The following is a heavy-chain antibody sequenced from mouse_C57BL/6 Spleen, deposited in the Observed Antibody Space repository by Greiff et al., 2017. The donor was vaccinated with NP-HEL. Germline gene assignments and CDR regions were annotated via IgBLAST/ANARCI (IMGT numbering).Heavy chain of an antibody. CDR2: ISDGGSYT. J-gene: IGHJ3*01. Sequence: EVKLMESGGGLVKPGGSLKLSCAASGFTFSSYAMSWVRQTPEKRLEWVATISDGGSYTYYPDNVKGRFTISRDNAKNNLYLQMCNPKSEDTAMYYCARDRNDSSSTWFAFWGQGTLVTVSS. V-gene: IGHV5-4*03. CDR3: ARDRNDSSSTWFAF. CDR1: GFTFSSYA. D-gene: IGHD1-1*01.